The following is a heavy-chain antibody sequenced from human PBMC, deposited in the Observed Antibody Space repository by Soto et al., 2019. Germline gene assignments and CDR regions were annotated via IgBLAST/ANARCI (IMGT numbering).Heavy chain of an antibody. D-gene: IGHD1-26*01. CDR2: ISAYNGNT. CDR3: ARFLDSRSYYVSLHFDY. Sequence: SVKVSCKASGYTFTSYGISWVRQAPGQGLEWMGWISAYNGNTNYAQKLQGRVTMTTDTSTSTAYMELRSLRSDDTAVYYCARFLDSRSYYVSLHFDYWGQGSLVTV. J-gene: IGHJ4*02. V-gene: IGHV1-18*04. CDR1: GYTFTSYG.